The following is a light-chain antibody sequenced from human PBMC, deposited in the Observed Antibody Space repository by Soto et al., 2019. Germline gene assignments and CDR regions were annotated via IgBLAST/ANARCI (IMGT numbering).Light chain of an antibody. CDR2: DAS. CDR1: QSVSTS. J-gene: IGKJ4*01. V-gene: IGKV3-11*01. CDR3: QQGGNWPPLT. Sequence: EIVLTQSPATLSLSPGERATLSCRASQSVSTSLAWYQQRPGQPPRLLIYDASSRATGIPARFSGSGSGTEFTLTIRRLEPEDFAVYLWQQGGNWPPLTFGGGTKVEMK.